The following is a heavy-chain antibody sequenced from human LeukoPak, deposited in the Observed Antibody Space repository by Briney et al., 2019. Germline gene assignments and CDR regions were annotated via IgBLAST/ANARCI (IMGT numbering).Heavy chain of an antibody. CDR1: GFTFSSYG. J-gene: IGHJ6*02. Sequence: PGGSLRLSCAASGFTFSSYGIHWVRQAPGKGLEWVAVISYDGSNKYYADSVKGRFTISRDNSKNTLYLQMNSLRAEDTAVYYCAKDLVDIVVVPAALGYYYYGMDVWGQGTTVTVSS. V-gene: IGHV3-30*18. CDR2: ISYDGSNK. CDR3: AKDLVDIVVVPAALGYYYYGMDV. D-gene: IGHD2-2*03.